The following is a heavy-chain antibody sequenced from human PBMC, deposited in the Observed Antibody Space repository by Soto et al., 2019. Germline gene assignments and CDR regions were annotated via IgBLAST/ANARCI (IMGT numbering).Heavy chain of an antibody. J-gene: IGHJ5*02. Sequence: GGSLRLSCAASGFTFNDFFMAWIRQAPGRGPEWVASTSNSGNSVYYADSVKGRFTVSRDNAQNTLTLQMTDLRVDDTAVYYCARNTFNWFDPWGQGTLVTVSS. CDR3: ARNTFNWFDP. CDR1: GFTFNDFF. CDR2: TSNSGNSV. V-gene: IGHV3-11*01.